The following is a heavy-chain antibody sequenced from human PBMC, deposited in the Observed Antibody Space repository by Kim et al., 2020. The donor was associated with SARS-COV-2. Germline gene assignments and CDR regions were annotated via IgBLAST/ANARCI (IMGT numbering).Heavy chain of an antibody. CDR1: GFTFSSYG. J-gene: IGHJ4*02. V-gene: IGHV3-30*18. Sequence: GGSLRLSCAASGFTFSSYGMHWVRQAPGKGLEWVAVISYDGSKKYYADSVKGRLTISRDNSKNTLYLQMNSLRAEDTAVYYCAKGGVAASYFYSWGSGTLVTLSS. CDR3: AKGGVAASYFYS. D-gene: IGHD6-25*01. CDR2: ISYDGSKK.